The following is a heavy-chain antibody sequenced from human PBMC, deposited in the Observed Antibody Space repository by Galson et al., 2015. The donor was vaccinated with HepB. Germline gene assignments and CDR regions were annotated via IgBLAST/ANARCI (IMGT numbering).Heavy chain of an antibody. D-gene: IGHD6-13*01. CDR2: IDPRDSYT. CDR3: ARYPIIASADTSIFDY. CDR1: GYSFTSYW. Sequence: QSGAEVKKPGESLRISCKGSGYSFTSYWINWVRQMPGRGLEWMGRIDPRDSYTKYSPSFQGHVTISADKSLTTAYLQWSSLRASDTAIYYCARYPIIASADTSIFDYWGQGTLVIASS. J-gene: IGHJ4*02. V-gene: IGHV5-10-1*01.